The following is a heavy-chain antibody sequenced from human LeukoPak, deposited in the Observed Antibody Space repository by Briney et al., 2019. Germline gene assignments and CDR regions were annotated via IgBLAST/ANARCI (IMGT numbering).Heavy chain of an antibody. CDR1: GFTFSSYA. J-gene: IGHJ3*02. CDR2: ISYDGSNK. D-gene: IGHD1-26*01. V-gene: IGHV3-30-3*01. CDR3: ARGWELNDAFDI. Sequence: GGSLRLSCAASGFTFSSYAMHWVRQAPGKGLEWVAVISYDGSNKYYADSVKGRFTISRDNSKNTLYLQMNSLRADDTAVYYCARGWELNDAFDIWGQGTMVTVSS.